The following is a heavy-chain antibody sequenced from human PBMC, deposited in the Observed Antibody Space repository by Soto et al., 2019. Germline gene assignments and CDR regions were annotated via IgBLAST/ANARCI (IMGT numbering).Heavy chain of an antibody. CDR3: AKNYYDSSGYYYDYYGMDV. CDR1: GFTFSSYA. V-gene: IGHV3-23*01. D-gene: IGHD3-22*01. J-gene: IGHJ6*02. Sequence: GGSLRLSCAASGFTFSSYAMSWVRQAPGKGLEWVSAISGSGGSTYYADSVEGRFTISRDNSKNTLYLQMNSLRAEDTAVYYCAKNYYDSSGYYYDYYGMDVWGQGTTVTVSS. CDR2: ISGSGGST.